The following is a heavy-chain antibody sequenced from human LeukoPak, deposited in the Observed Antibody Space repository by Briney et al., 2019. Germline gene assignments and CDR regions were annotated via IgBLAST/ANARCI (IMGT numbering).Heavy chain of an antibody. CDR1: GFTFSSYA. D-gene: IGHD2/OR15-2a*01. J-gene: IGHJ4*02. CDR3: ATGRRDTFPTQDNY. Sequence: PGGSLRLSCTASGFTFSSYAMHWVRQAPGKGLEWVAVFSYDGSSEFYADSVKGRFTISRDNSKNTLFLQLNSLRVEDTGVYYCATGRRDTFPTQDNYRGQGTLVTVSS. V-gene: IGHV3-30-3*01. CDR2: FSYDGSSE.